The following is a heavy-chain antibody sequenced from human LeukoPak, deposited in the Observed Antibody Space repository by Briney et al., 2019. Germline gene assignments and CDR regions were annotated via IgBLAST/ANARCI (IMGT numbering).Heavy chain of an antibody. V-gene: IGHV4-59*08. CDR2: IYNSGSN. D-gene: IGHD3-10*01. Sequence: SETLSLTCTVSGGSISSDYWQWIRQPPGKGLEWIGYIYNSGSNNYNPSLKSRVTISIDTSKNQFSLKLTSVTAADTAVYYCATRGYRGQGTLVTVSS. J-gene: IGHJ4*02. CDR1: GGSISSDY. CDR3: ATRGY.